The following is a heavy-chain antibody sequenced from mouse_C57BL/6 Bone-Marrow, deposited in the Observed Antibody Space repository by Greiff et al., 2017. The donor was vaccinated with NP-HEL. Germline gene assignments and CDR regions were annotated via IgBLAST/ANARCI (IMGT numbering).Heavy chain of an antibody. D-gene: IGHD2-10*01. V-gene: IGHV6-6*01. CDR2: IRNKANNHAT. CDR1: GFTFSDAW. CDR3: TRAQFSYHFPPYWYFDV. J-gene: IGHJ1*03. Sequence: EVQRVESGGGLVQPGGSMKLSCAASGFTFSDAWMDWVRQSPEKGLEWVAEIRNKANNHATYYAESVKGRFTISRDDSKSSVYLQMNSLRAEDTGIYYCTRAQFSYHFPPYWYFDVWGTGTTVTVSS.